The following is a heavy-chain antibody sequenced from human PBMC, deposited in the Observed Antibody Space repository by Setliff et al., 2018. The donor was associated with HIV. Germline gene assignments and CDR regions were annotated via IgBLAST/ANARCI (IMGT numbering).Heavy chain of an antibody. CDR1: GFTFSSYS. D-gene: IGHD3-22*01. CDR2: ISTSSSFK. CDR3: ARDHRPYFYDKAWFDP. Sequence: GGSLRLSCVASGFTFSSYSMNWVRQAPGKGPEWVSSISTSSSFKDYTDSVKGRFTISRDNAKSSLYLQMNSLRAEDTAVYYCARDHRPYFYDKAWFDPWGQGTLVTVSS. J-gene: IGHJ5*02. V-gene: IGHV3-21*01.